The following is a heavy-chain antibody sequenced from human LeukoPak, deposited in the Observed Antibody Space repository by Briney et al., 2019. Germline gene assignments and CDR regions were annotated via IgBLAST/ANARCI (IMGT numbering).Heavy chain of an antibody. D-gene: IGHD5-24*01. J-gene: IGHJ4*02. V-gene: IGHV4-34*01. Sequence: SETLSLTCAVYGGSFSGYWWSWIRQPPGKGLEWIGEINQSGSTNYNPSLKSRVTISIDTSKNQFSLKLTSVTAADTAVYYCARSGRDGYNHPFCYWGQGTLVTVSS. CDR2: INQSGST. CDR3: ARSGRDGYNHPFCY. CDR1: GGSFSGYW.